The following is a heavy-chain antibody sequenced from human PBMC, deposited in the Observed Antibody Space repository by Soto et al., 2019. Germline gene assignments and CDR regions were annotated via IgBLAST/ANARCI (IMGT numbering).Heavy chain of an antibody. D-gene: IGHD3-10*01. Sequence: ASVKVSCKASGYTFTGYYMHWVRQAPGQGLEWMGWINPNSGGTNYAQKFQGWVTMTRDTSISTAYMELSRLRSDDTAVYYCARGRGRYYSYYMDVWGKGTTVTVSS. J-gene: IGHJ6*03. CDR1: GYTFTGYY. CDR2: INPNSGGT. CDR3: ARGRGRYYSYYMDV. V-gene: IGHV1-2*04.